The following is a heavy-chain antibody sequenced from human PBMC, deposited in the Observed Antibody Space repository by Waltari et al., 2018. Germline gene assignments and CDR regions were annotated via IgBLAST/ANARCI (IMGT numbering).Heavy chain of an antibody. CDR1: GGSISSSSYY. V-gene: IGHV4-39*01. CDR3: ARSPGNVLLWFGELNYFDY. CDR2: IYYSWST. D-gene: IGHD3-10*01. J-gene: IGHJ4*02. Sequence: QLQLQESGPGLVKPSETLSLTCTVSGGSISSSSYYWGWIRQPPGKGLEWIGSIYYSWSTYYNPSRKSRVTISVDTSKNQFSLKLSSVTAADTAVYYCARSPGNVLLWFGELNYFDYWGQGTLVTVSS.